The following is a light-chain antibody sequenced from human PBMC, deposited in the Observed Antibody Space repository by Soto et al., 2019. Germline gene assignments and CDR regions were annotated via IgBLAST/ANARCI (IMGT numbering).Light chain of an antibody. CDR3: QHYNSYSEA. V-gene: IGKV1-5*03. J-gene: IGKJ1*01. CDR1: QGINTF. Sequence: SPSTLSASVGDSVTITCRASQGINTFLAWYQQKPGKAPKLLIYKASTLKSGVPSRFSGSGSGTEFTLTISSLQPDDFATYYCQHYNSYSEAFGQGTKVDI. CDR2: KAS.